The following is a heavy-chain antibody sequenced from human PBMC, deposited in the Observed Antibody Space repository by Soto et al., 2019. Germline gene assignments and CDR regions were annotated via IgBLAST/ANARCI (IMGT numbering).Heavy chain of an antibody. CDR1: GGSFSGYY. D-gene: IGHD2-2*02. CDR3: ARTCSTSCYTGVDY. J-gene: IGHJ4*02. Sequence: SETLSLTCAVYGGSFSGYYWSWIRQPPGKGLEWIGEINHSGSTNYNPSLKSRVTISVDTSKNQFSLKLSSVTAADTAVYYCARTCSTSCYTGVDYWGQGTLVTVSS. V-gene: IGHV4-34*01. CDR2: INHSGST.